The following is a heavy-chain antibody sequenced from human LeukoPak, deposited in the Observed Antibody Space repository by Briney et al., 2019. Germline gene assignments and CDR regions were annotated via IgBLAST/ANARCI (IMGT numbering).Heavy chain of an antibody. CDR2: ISSSSSYI. Sequence: PGGSLRLSCAASGFTFSSYSMNWVRQAPGKGLEWVSSISSSSSYIYYADSVKGRFTISRDNAKNSLYLQMNSLRAEDTVVYYCAREGGHYGSGSSDYWGQGTLVTVSS. J-gene: IGHJ4*02. CDR1: GFTFSSYS. D-gene: IGHD3-10*01. CDR3: AREGGHYGSGSSDY. V-gene: IGHV3-21*01.